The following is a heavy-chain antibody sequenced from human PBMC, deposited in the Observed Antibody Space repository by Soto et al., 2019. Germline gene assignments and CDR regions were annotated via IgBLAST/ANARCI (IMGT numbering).Heavy chain of an antibody. CDR3: ARAYCGSDCYSGYFDY. CDR1: GGAISSGGYH. V-gene: IGHV4-31*03. D-gene: IGHD2-21*02. Sequence: QVQLQESGPGLVKPSQTLSLTCIVSGGAISSGGYHWSWIRQHPGKGLEWIGYIYYSGSTYYNPSLKRRVTISVDTSKNQFSLKLISMAAADTAVYYCARAYCGSDCYSGYFDYWGQGTLVTVSS. CDR2: IYYSGST. J-gene: IGHJ4*02.